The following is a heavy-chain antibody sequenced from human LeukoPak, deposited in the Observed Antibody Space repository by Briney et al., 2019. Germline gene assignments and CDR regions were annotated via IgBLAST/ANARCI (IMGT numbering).Heavy chain of an antibody. CDR3: ARELEINRLDL. CDR1: GGSVSITSYY. CDR2: IYYSGNT. D-gene: IGHD1-1*01. V-gene: IGHV4-61*01. Sequence: PSETLSLTCSVSGGSVSITSYYWSWIRQPPGKGLEWIGYIYYSGNTNYNPSLKSRVTISVDTSKNQFSLKLRSVTSADTAVYYCARELEINRLDLWGQGTLVTVSP. J-gene: IGHJ5*02.